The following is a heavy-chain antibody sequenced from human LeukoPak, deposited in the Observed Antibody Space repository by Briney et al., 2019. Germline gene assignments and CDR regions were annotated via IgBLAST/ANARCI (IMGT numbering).Heavy chain of an antibody. D-gene: IGHD2-2*01. J-gene: IGHJ4*02. CDR3: ARGGGYCSSTSCYHFDY. Sequence: SETLSLTCTVSGGSISSYYWSWIRQPPGKGLEWLGYIYYSGSTNYNPSLKSRVTISVDTSKNQFSLKLSSVTAADTAVYYCARGGGYCSSTSCYHFDYWGQGTLATVSS. CDR1: GGSISSYY. V-gene: IGHV4-59*01. CDR2: IYYSGST.